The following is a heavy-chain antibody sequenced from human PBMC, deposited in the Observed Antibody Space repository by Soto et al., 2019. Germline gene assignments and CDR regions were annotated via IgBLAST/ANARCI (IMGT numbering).Heavy chain of an antibody. D-gene: IGHD3-3*01. J-gene: IGHJ6*03. CDR3: AKDWSAAYYCYYMDV. CDR2: FSWNSGSI. V-gene: IGHV3-9*01. CDR1: GFPFDDYA. Sequence: DVQLVESGGGLVQPGRSLRLSCAASGFPFDDYAMHWVRQAPGKGLEWVSGFSWNSGSIGYADSVKGRFTSSRDNAKKPLYLQMNSLRAEDTALYYCAKDWSAAYYCYYMDVWGKGTTVTVSS.